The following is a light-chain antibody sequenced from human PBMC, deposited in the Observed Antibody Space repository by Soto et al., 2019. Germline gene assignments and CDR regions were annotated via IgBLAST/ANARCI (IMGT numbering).Light chain of an antibody. V-gene: IGKV3-20*01. CDR2: GAS. J-gene: IGKJ1*01. Sequence: EIVLTQSPGTLSLSPGERATLSCRASQSVSSSYLAWYQQKPGQAPRLLIYGASSRATGIPDSFSGSGSGTDFTLTISRREHEDFAVYYCQQYGSSPFWTFGQGTKVEIK. CDR3: QQYGSSPFWT. CDR1: QSVSSSY.